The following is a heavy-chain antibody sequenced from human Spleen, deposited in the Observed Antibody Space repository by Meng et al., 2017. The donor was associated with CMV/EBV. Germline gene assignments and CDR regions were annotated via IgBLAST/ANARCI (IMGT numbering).Heavy chain of an antibody. V-gene: IGHV3-30*02. J-gene: IGHJ4*02. D-gene: IGHD3-10*01. CDR1: GFTFSGYG. Sequence: GESLKISCAASGFTFSGYGMHWVRQAPGKGLEWVAFIRYDRTNKYYADFVKVRFSISRDNSKNTLYLQMNSLRADDTAVYYCGNAWGDYGSGSTDYWGQGTLVTVSS. CDR2: IRYDRTNK. CDR3: GNAWGDYGSGSTDY.